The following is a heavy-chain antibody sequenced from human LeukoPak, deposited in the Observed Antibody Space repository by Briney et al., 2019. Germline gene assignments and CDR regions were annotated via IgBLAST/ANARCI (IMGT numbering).Heavy chain of an antibody. D-gene: IGHD2-2*01. V-gene: IGHV5-51*01. CDR1: GYSFTSYW. J-gene: IGHJ6*02. Sequence: GESLKISCKGSGYSFTSYWIVWVRQMPGKGLEWMRNIYPGDSDTRYSPSFQGQVTISADKSISTAYLQWSSLKASDTAMYYCARHVVCSSTSCYRYYYGMDVWGQGTTVTVSS. CDR2: IYPGDSDT. CDR3: ARHVVCSSTSCYRYYYGMDV.